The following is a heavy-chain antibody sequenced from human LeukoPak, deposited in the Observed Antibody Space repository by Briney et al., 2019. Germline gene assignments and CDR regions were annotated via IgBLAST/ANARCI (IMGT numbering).Heavy chain of an antibody. CDR2: IKSKTDGGTT. V-gene: IGHV3-15*01. CDR3: TTYLFDSSGYVLSDY. D-gene: IGHD3-22*01. Sequence: WIRQPPGKGLEWVGRIKSKTDGGTTDYAAPVKGRFTISRDDSKNTLYLQMNSLKTEDTAVYYCTTYLFDSSGYVLSDYWGQGTLVTVSS. J-gene: IGHJ4*02.